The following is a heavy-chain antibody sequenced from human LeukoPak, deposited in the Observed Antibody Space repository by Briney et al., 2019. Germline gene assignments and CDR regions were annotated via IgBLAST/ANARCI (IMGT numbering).Heavy chain of an antibody. CDR3: ARDLPNYGDSGANDY. V-gene: IGHV3-21*01. J-gene: IGHJ4*02. CDR1: GFTFSSYS. CDR2: ISSSSSYI. D-gene: IGHD4-17*01. Sequence: ESGGSLRLSCAASGFTFSSYSMNWVRQAPGKGLEWVSSISSSSSYIYYTDSVKGRFTISRDNAKNSLYLQMNSLRAEDTAVCYCARDLPNYGDSGANDYWGQGTLVTVSS.